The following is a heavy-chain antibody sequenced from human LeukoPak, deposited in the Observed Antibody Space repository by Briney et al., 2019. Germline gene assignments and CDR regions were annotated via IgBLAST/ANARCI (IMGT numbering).Heavy chain of an antibody. CDR3: ARGHWSGYNYNWFDP. Sequence: PSETLSLTCTVSGGSISSYYWSWIRQPPGKGLEWIGYIYYSGSTNYNPSLKSRVTISVDTSKNQFSLKLSSVTAADTAVYYCARGHWSGYNYNWFDPWGQGTLVTVSS. V-gene: IGHV4-59*01. D-gene: IGHD3-3*01. CDR1: GGSISSYY. CDR2: IYYSGST. J-gene: IGHJ5*02.